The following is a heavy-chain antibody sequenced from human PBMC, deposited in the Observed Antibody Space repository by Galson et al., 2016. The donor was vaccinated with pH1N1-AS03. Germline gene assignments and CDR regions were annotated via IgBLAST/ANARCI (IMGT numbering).Heavy chain of an antibody. CDR2: ISGGGGTT. V-gene: IGHV3-23*01. CDR3: ARYGSSPWFDP. D-gene: IGHD6-6*01. Sequence: SLRLSCAASGFSFSTYAMTWVRQAPGKGLEWVSGISGGGGTTYYAESVKGRSAISRDNSKNSLYLQMNSLRVEDTALYYCARYGSSPWFDPWGQGTLVTVSS. CDR1: GFSFSTYA. J-gene: IGHJ5*02.